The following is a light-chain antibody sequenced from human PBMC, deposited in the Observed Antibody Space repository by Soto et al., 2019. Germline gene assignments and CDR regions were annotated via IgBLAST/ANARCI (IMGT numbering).Light chain of an antibody. CDR1: DSVISN. CDR3: QQYNSYSLT. CDR2: GAS. J-gene: IGKJ4*01. Sequence: EIVMTQSPATLSVSPGSRATLSCRASDSVISNLAWYQQKPGQAPRLLIYGASTRATGIPARISGSGSGIEFTLTISSLQPVDFATYYCQQYNSYSLTFGGGTKVDIK. V-gene: IGKV3-15*01.